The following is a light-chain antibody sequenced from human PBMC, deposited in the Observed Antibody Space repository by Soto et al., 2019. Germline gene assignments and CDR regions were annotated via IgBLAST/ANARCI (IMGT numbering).Light chain of an antibody. Sequence: EMVLTQSPGTLSLSPGERATLSCRASQSISSNSLAWYQQKPGQAPRLFIYGASSRATGIPDRFSGSGSGTDFTLTISRLEPEDFAVYYCQQYNSWPLTFGGGTKVDIK. J-gene: IGKJ4*01. CDR2: GAS. CDR1: QSISSNS. CDR3: QQYNSWPLT. V-gene: IGKV3-20*01.